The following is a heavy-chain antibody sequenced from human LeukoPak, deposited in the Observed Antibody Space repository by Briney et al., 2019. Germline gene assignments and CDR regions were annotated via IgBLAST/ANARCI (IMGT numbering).Heavy chain of an antibody. V-gene: IGHV6-1*01. J-gene: IGHJ6*03. CDR2: TYYRSKWHT. CDR3: ARGVWDIVVVSASRAYYYYMDV. D-gene: IGHD2-2*01. Sequence: SQTLSLTCAISGDSVSTNSAAWNWIRHSPSRGLEWLGRTYYRSKWHTDYAVSVKSRTTFKPDTSKNQCSLQPRSVTPEDTAVYYCARGVWDIVVVSASRAYYYYMDVWGKGTTVTVS. CDR1: GDSVSTNSAA.